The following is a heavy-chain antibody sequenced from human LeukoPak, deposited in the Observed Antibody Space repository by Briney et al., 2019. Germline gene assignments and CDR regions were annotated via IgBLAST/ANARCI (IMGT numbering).Heavy chain of an antibody. D-gene: IGHD3-9*01. CDR3: AKDSPYYDILTGPRGAGYFDY. J-gene: IGHJ4*02. V-gene: IGHV3-23*01. Sequence: GGSLRLSCAASGFTFSNYAMSWVRQAPGKGLEWVSTISGSGHSTYYADSVKGRFTISRDNSKSTLYLQMNSLRAEDTAVYYCAKDSPYYDILTGPRGAGYFDYWGQGTLVTVSS. CDR2: ISGSGHST. CDR1: GFTFSNYA.